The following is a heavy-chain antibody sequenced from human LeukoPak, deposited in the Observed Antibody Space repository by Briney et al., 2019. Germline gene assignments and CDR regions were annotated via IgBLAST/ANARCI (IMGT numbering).Heavy chain of an antibody. CDR3: AKGFYTAKTYYYFDY. Sequence: PSETLSLTCTVSGGSISGYFRSRIRQPAGKGLEWIGRIYSSGTTYYNPSLKSRVTLSVDTSNNQFSLNLRSVTAADTAVYYCAKGFYTAKTYYYFDYWGQGTVVTVSS. CDR1: GGSISGYF. D-gene: IGHD2-2*02. J-gene: IGHJ4*02. V-gene: IGHV4-4*07. CDR2: IYSSGTT.